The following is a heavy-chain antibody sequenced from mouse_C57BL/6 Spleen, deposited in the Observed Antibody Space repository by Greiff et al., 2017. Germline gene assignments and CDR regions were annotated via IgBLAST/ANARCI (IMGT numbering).Heavy chain of an antibody. CDR1: GYTFTSYW. CDR2: IDPSDSYT. J-gene: IGHJ2*01. D-gene: IGHD2-3*01. Sequence: QVQLQQPGAELVKPGASVKLSCKASGYTFTSYWMQWVKQRPGQGLEWIGEIDPSDSYTNYNQKFKGKATLTVDTSSSTAYMQLSSLTSEDSAVYYCATPIYDGYLWGQGTTLTVSS. CDR3: ATPIYDGYL. V-gene: IGHV1-50*01.